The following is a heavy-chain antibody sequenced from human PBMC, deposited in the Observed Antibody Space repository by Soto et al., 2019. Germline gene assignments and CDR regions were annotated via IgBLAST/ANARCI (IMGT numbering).Heavy chain of an antibody. CDR3: SRVGCSNSKCYTRGMDV. J-gene: IGHJ6*02. D-gene: IGHD2-2*01. CDR2: IYSDGTT. Sequence: SETLSLTCTVSGGSINGYYWSWVRQPAGKGLEWVGRIYSDGTTNYSPSLKSRVTMSLDTSKDQFSLHLNSVTAADTAVYYCSRVGCSNSKCYTRGMDVWGQGTTVTVSS. V-gene: IGHV4-4*07. CDR1: GGSINGYY.